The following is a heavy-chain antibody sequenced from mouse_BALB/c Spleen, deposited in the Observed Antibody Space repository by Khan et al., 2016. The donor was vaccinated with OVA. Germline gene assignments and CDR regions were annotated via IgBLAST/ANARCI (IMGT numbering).Heavy chain of an antibody. CDR1: GYSFTGYF. J-gene: IGHJ2*01. V-gene: IGHV1-20*02. CDR3: ARVDGSDFDY. Sequence: VQLQQSGPELVKPGASVKISCKASGYSFTGYFMNWVMQSHGKSLEWIGRINPHIGETFYNQKFKGKATLTVDESSSTAYMELRSLASEDSAVSYCARVDGSDFDYLGHGTTLTVSS. CDR2: INPHIGET.